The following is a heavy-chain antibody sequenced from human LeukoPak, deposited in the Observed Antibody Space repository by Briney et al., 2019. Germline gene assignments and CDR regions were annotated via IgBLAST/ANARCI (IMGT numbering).Heavy chain of an antibody. D-gene: IGHD6-19*01. Sequence: GSSVKVSCKASGGTFSSYAISWVRQAPGQGLEWMGRIIPILGIANYAQKFEGRVTITADKSTSTAYMELSSLRSEDTAVYYCARGLDSSGWGGENYWGQGTLVTVSS. V-gene: IGHV1-69*04. J-gene: IGHJ4*02. CDR2: IIPILGIA. CDR1: GGTFSSYA. CDR3: ARGLDSSGWGGENY.